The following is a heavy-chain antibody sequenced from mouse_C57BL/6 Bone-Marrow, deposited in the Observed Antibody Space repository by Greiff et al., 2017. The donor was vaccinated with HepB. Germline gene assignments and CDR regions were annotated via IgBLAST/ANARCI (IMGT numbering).Heavy chain of an antibody. Sequence: QVQLQQPGAELVMPGASVKLSCKASGYTFTSYWMHWVKQRPGQGLEWIGEIDPSDSYTNYNQKFKGKSTLTVDKSSSTAYMQLSSLTSEDSAVYDCAREGRITTVVATKYFDVWGTGTTVTVSS. CDR1: GYTFTSYW. CDR3: AREGRITTVVATKYFDV. V-gene: IGHV1-69*01. CDR2: IDPSDSYT. J-gene: IGHJ1*03. D-gene: IGHD1-1*01.